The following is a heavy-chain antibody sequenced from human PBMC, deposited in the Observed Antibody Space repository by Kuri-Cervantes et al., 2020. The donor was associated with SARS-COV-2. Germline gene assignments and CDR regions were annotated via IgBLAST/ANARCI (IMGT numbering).Heavy chain of an antibody. CDR1: GGTISSSSYY. V-gene: IGHV4-39*01. D-gene: IGHD6-6*01. CDR2: IYYSGST. CDR3: AGEYSSFAMGAFDI. Sequence: WETLSLTCTASGGTISSSSYYWGWIRQPPGKGLEWIGSIYYSGSTYYNPSLKSRVTISVDTSKNQFSLKLSSVTAADTAVYYCAGEYSSFAMGAFDIWGQGTMVTVSS. J-gene: IGHJ3*02.